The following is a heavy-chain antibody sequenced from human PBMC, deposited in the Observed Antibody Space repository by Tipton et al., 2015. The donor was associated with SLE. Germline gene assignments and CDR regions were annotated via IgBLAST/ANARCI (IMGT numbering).Heavy chain of an antibody. J-gene: IGHJ3*02. D-gene: IGHD3-16*01. V-gene: IGHV4-59*01. Sequence: SRVTISVDTSKNQFSLKLSSVTAADTAVYYCAREGSARGGDAFDIWGQGTMVTVSS. CDR3: AREGSARGGDAFDI.